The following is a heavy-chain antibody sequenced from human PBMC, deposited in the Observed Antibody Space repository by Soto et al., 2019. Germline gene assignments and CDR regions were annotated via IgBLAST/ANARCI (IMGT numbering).Heavy chain of an antibody. V-gene: IGHV1-3*01. D-gene: IGHD3-10*01. CDR2: INAGNGNT. CDR3: ARDYLWFGELLLAWHAFDI. Sequence: QVQLVQSGAEVKKPGASVKVSCKASGYTFTSYAMHWVRQAPGQRLEWMGWINAGNGNTKYSQKFQGRVTITRDTSASTAYMELSSLRSEDTAVYYCARDYLWFGELLLAWHAFDIWGQGTMVTVSS. J-gene: IGHJ3*02. CDR1: GYTFTSYA.